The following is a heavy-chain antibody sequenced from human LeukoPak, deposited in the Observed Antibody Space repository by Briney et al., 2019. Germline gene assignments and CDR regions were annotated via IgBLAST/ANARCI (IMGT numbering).Heavy chain of an antibody. Sequence: PRGSLRLSCTASGFTFSNYELHWVRQAPGKGLEWVSYISTGGSTMYYADSVKGRFTISRDNAKNSLFLQMNRLRAEDTALYYCAREGDLRRIGMDVWGQGTTVTVSS. D-gene: IGHD3-16*01. J-gene: IGHJ6*02. CDR2: ISTGGSTM. CDR1: GFTFSNYE. CDR3: AREGDLRRIGMDV. V-gene: IGHV3-48*03.